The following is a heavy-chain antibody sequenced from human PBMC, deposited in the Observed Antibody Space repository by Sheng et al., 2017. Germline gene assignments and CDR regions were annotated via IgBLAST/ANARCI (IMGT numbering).Heavy chain of an antibody. V-gene: IGHV3-30*04. CDR3: AKDRERQPYYGMDV. D-gene: IGHD6-13*01. CDR2: ISHDGNNK. CDR1: GFTFSSYA. Sequence: QVQLVESGGGLVKPGRSLRVSCAASGFTFSSYALYWVRQAPGKGLDWVALISHDGNNKWYAESVKGRFTISRDNSKNTLYLQMNSLSSEDTAVYFCAKDRERQPYYGMDVWGQGTTVTVSS. J-gene: IGHJ6*02.